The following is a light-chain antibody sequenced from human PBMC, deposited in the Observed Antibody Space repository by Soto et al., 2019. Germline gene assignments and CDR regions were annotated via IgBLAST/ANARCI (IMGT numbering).Light chain of an antibody. CDR1: QSLLSGDGRTY. CDR3: MQAARLPLT. Sequence: DVVMTQTPVSLSVTPGQPASISCKSSQSLLSGDGRTYFYWYLQKPGQPPHLVMAEVFNRLSGVPDRFSGSGSETDFTLKSSRVEAEDTGVYYCMQAARLPLTFGGGTRVEI. CDR2: EVF. J-gene: IGKJ4*01. V-gene: IGKV2D-29*01.